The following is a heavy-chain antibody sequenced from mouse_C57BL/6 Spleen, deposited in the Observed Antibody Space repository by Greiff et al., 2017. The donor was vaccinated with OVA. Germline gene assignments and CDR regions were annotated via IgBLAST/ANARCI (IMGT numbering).Heavy chain of an antibody. CDR3: TRGGSSFHFDV. V-gene: IGHV14-4*01. J-gene: IGHJ1*03. D-gene: IGHD1-1*01. CDR1: GFNIKDDY. Sequence: VQLKESGAELVRPGASVKLSCTASGFNIKDDYMHWVKQRPEQGLEWIGWIDPENGDTEYASKFQGKATITADTSSNTAYLQLSSLTSEDTAVYYCTRGGSSFHFDVWGTGTTVTVSS. CDR2: IDPENGDT.